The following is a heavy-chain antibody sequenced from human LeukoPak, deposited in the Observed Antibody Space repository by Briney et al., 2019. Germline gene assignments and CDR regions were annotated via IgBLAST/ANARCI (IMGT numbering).Heavy chain of an antibody. CDR2: IIPIFGTA. D-gene: IGHD3-3*01. CDR3: ARDIYVLRFLEWLPIGMDD. CDR1: GGTFSGYA. V-gene: IGHV1-69*13. J-gene: IGHJ6*02. Sequence: GASVKVSCKASGGTFSGYAISWVRQAPGQGLEWMGGIIPIFGTANYAQKFQGRVTITADESTSTAYMELSSLRSEDTAVYYCARDIYVLRFLEWLPIGMDDWGQGTTVTVSS.